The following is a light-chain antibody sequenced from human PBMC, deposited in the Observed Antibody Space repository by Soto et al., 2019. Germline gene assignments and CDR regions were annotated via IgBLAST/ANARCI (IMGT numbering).Light chain of an antibody. CDR2: GAS. J-gene: IGKJ2*01. CDR1: QSVSSSY. V-gene: IGKV3-20*01. Sequence: EIVLTQSPGTLSLSPGERATLSCRASQSVSSSYLAWYQQKPGQAPRLLIYGASSRATGITDRFSGSGSEKDYALTIRRLEPEDFAVYYCQQYRSSPPYTFDQGTKLEIK. CDR3: QQYRSSPPYT.